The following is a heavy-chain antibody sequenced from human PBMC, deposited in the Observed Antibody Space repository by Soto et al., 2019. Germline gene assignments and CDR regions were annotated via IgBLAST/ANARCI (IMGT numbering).Heavy chain of an antibody. CDR1: GFSLSTSRVG. V-gene: IGHV2-5*01. D-gene: IGHD3-10*02. CDR2: IYWNDDK. CDR3: ALTITQYGVFGWFDP. J-gene: IGHJ5*02. Sequence: SGPTLANPTQTLTLTCTFSGFSLSTSRVGVGWIRQPPGKALEWLALIYWNDDKRYSPSLKSRLTITKDTSKNQVVLTMTNMDPVDTATYYCALTITQYGVFGWFDPWGQGTLVTVSS.